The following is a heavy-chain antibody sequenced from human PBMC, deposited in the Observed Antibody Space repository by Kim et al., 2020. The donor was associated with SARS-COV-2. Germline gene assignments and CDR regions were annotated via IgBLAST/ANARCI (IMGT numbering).Heavy chain of an antibody. V-gene: IGHV3-13*01. CDR3: ARGSSSWGGDAFDI. Sequence: PGSVKGRFTISRENAKNSLYLQMNSLRAGDTAVYYCARGSSSWGGDAFDIWGQGTMVTVSS. D-gene: IGHD6-13*01. J-gene: IGHJ3*02.